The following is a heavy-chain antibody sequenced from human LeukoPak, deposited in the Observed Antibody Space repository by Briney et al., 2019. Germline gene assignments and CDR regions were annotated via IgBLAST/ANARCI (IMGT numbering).Heavy chain of an antibody. CDR3: AREYRGEYYFAY. CDR2: IYSGGST. J-gene: IGHJ4*02. V-gene: IGHV3-66*01. CDR1: GFTVSSSY. D-gene: IGHD3-10*01. Sequence: GGSLRLSCAASGFTVSSSYMSWVRQAPGKGLEWVSVIYSGGSTYYADSVKGRFTISRDNSKNTLYLQMNSLRAEDTAVYYCAREYRGEYYFAYWGQGTLVTVSS.